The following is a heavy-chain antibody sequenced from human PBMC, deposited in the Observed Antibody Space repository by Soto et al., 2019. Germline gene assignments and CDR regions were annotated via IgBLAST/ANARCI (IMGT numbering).Heavy chain of an antibody. CDR2: IWYDGSNK. CDR1: GFTFSSYG. J-gene: IGHJ5*02. V-gene: IGHV3-33*01. Sequence: QVQLVESGGGVVQPGRSLRLSCAASGFTFSSYGMHWVRQAPGKGLEWVAVIWYDGSNKYYADSVKGRFTISRDNSKNTMYLQMNSLRAEDTAVYYCARDHEGWFDPWGQGTLVTVSS. CDR3: ARDHEGWFDP.